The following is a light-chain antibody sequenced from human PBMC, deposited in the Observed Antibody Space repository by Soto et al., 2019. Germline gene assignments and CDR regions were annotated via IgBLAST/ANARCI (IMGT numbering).Light chain of an antibody. CDR2: DVS. CDR1: QSVRSSY. J-gene: IGKJ1*01. Sequence: EIVLTQSPGTLSLSPGERATLSCRASQSVRSSYLAWYQQKPGQAPRLLIYDVSNRATGIPARFSGSGSGTDFTLTISSLEPEDFAVYYCQQRYNWPRTFGQGTKVDI. CDR3: QQRYNWPRT. V-gene: IGKV3-11*01.